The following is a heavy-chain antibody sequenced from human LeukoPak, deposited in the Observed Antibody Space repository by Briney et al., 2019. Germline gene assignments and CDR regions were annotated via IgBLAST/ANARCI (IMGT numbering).Heavy chain of an antibody. CDR2: ISYDGSNK. V-gene: IGHV3-30*03. D-gene: IGHD2-15*01. J-gene: IGHJ3*02. CDR3: ARGLRYCSGGSCYNSDAFDI. Sequence: PGGSLRLSCAASGFTFSSYGMHWVRQAPGKGLEWVAVISYDGSNKYYADSVKGRFTISRDNSKNTLYLQMNSLRAEDTAVYYCARGLRYCSGGSCYNSDAFDIWGQGTMVTVSS. CDR1: GFTFSSYG.